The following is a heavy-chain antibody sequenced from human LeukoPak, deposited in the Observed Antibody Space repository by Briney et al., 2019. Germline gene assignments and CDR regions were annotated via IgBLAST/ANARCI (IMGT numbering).Heavy chain of an antibody. CDR3: ATWRYFRLQIDY. CDR2: ISGSGGST. J-gene: IGHJ4*02. D-gene: IGHD1-26*01. V-gene: IGHV3-23*01. CDR1: GFTFSSYA. Sequence: GGSLRLSCTASGFTFSSYAMSWVRQAPGKGPEWVSAISGSGGSTYYADSVKGRFTISRDNSKNTLYLQMNSLRAEDTAVYYCATWRYFRLQIDYWGQGTLVTVSS.